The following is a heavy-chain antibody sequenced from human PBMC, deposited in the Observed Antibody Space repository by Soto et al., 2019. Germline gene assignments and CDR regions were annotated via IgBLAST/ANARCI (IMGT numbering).Heavy chain of an antibody. Sequence: QVQLQQWGAGLLKASETLSLTCAVVGDSLRGQSWNWIRQSPGKGLAWIGELDQSGGTNYNPSLKRRAIISDDTSKNQFSLTLTSVTAADTAVYYCAKEDSYGWSGERLGVWGQGTTFTVAS. CDR3: AKEDSYGWSGERLGV. D-gene: IGHD6-19*01. V-gene: IGHV4-34*01. CDR1: GDSLRGQS. J-gene: IGHJ6*02. CDR2: LDQSGGT.